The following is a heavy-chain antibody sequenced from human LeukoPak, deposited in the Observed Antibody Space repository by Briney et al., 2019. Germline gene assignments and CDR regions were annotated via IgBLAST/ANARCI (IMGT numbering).Heavy chain of an antibody. CDR1: GFTFSSYV. CDR2: ISYDGSNK. CDR3: AKDRDYHGSGSYHFDY. Sequence: GGSLRLSCAASGFTFSSYVMHWVRQAPGKGLEWVAVISYDGSNKYDADSVKGRFTISRDNSKNTLYLQMNSLRAEDTAVYYCAKDRDYHGSGSYHFDYWGQGTLVTVSS. D-gene: IGHD3-10*01. J-gene: IGHJ4*02. V-gene: IGHV3-30*18.